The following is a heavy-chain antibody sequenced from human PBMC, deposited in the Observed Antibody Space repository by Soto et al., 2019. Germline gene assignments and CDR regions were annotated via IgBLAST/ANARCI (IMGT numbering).Heavy chain of an antibody. CDR3: ARAPWRVVHPLVFDN. CDR1: GFSFSSSA. J-gene: IGHJ4*02. Sequence: PGGSLRLSCEAAGFSFSSSATHWVRQAPGKGLEWISVISGSGGATYFADSVKGRFTISRDNSKNTLYLQMNSLRAADTAVYYCARAPWRVVHPLVFDNWGQGSLVTDS. V-gene: IGHV3-23*01. D-gene: IGHD3-3*01. CDR2: ISGSGGAT.